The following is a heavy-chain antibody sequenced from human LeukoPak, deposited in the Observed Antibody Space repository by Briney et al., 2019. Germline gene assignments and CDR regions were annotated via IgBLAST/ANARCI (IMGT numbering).Heavy chain of an antibody. Sequence: SQTLSLTCALSRDSLSGNSAAWHWIRQSPSRGLEWLGRTSYRSKWYNNYAVSVKSRITINPDTSNNQFSLQLKSVTPEDTAVYYCARWQHDTAFFDYWGQGTLVTGSS. CDR3: ARWQHDTAFFDY. V-gene: IGHV6-1*01. D-gene: IGHD1-1*01. J-gene: IGHJ4*02. CDR1: RDSLSGNSAA. CDR2: TSYRSKWYN.